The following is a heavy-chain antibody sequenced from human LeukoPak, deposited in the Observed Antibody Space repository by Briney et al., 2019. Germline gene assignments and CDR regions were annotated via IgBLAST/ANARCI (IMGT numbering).Heavy chain of an antibody. J-gene: IGHJ6*03. CDR2: ISAYNGNT. CDR3: ARGVLERFGVYYYMDV. D-gene: IGHD1-1*01. CDR1: GYTFTSYG. Sequence: ASVKVSCKASGYTFTSYGISRVRQAPGQGLEWMGWISAYNGNTNYAQKLQGRVTMTTDTSTSTAYMELRSLRSDDTAVYYCARGVLERFGVYYYMDVWGKGTTVTISS. V-gene: IGHV1-18*01.